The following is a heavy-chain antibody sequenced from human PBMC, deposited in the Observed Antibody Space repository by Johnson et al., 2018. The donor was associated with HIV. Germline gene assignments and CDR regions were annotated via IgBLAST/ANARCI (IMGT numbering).Heavy chain of an antibody. Sequence: VQLVESGGGWVQPGGSLRLSCAASGFTFSSYDMHWVRQTTGKVLQWVSGIGTAGDTYYSGSVKGRFTVSRDNSKNTLYLQMNGLGPEDTAVYYCAKDGRDDLRAFDIWGQGTMVTVSS. V-gene: IGHV3-13*01. CDR1: GFTFSSYD. D-gene: IGHD5-24*01. CDR2: IGTAGDT. J-gene: IGHJ3*02. CDR3: AKDGRDDLRAFDI.